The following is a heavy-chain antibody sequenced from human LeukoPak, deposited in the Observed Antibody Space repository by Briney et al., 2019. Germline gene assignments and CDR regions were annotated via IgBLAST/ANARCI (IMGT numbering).Heavy chain of an antibody. CDR3: ARYYYDSSGYHS. V-gene: IGHV4-39*01. J-gene: IGHJ5*02. D-gene: IGHD3-22*01. Sequence: SETLSLTCTVSGGSISSSSYYWGWIRRPPGKGLEWIGSIYYSGSTYYNPSLKSRVTISVDTSKNQFSLKLSSVTAADTAVYYCARYYYDSSGYHSWGQGTLVTVSS. CDR2: IYYSGST. CDR1: GGSISSSSYY.